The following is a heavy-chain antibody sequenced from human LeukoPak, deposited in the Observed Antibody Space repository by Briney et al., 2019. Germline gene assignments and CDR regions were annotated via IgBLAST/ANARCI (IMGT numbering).Heavy chain of an antibody. Sequence: PGGSLSLSCAASGFTFSSYGMSWVRQAPGKGLEWVSYISSSSSTIYYADSVKGRFTISRDNAKNSLYLRMNSLRAEDTAMYYCARDTPGSSDYYFWFGYWGQGTLVTVSS. D-gene: IGHD3-22*01. J-gene: IGHJ4*02. CDR1: GFTFSSYG. CDR3: ARDTPGSSDYYFWFGY. V-gene: IGHV3-48*01. CDR2: ISSSSSTI.